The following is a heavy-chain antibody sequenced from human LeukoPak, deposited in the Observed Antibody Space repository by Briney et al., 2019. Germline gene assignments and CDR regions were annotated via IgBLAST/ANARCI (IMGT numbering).Heavy chain of an antibody. D-gene: IGHD5-18*01. J-gene: IGHJ3*02. CDR3: ATSQAGTWILSAFDI. V-gene: IGHV3-23*01. CDR2: INTSGGST. CDR1: GFTFSSYV. Sequence: PGGSLRLSCAASGFTFSSYVMSWVRQAPGKGLEWLTAINTSGGSTYYADSVKGRFTISRDNSENTLYLQMNSLEVEDTAVYYCATSQAGTWILSAFDIWGQGTMVTVSS.